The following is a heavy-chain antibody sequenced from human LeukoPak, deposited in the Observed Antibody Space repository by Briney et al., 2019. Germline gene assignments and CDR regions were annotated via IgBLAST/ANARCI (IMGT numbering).Heavy chain of an antibody. CDR3: ARASSRIAAAGLFGINWFDP. D-gene: IGHD6-13*01. CDR1: GYTFTSYG. Sequence: ASVKVSCKASGYTFTSYGINWARQAPGQGLEWMGWIRVYNGNTNYAQKLQGRVTMTTDTSTSTAYMELRSLRSDDTAVYYCARASSRIAAAGLFGINWFDPWGQGTLVTVSS. J-gene: IGHJ5*02. CDR2: IRVYNGNT. V-gene: IGHV1-18*01.